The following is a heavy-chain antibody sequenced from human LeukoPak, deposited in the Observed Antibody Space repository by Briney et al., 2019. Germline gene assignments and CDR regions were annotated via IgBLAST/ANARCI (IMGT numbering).Heavy chain of an antibody. V-gene: IGHV3-11*01. CDR3: TRDPRVVDY. CDR2: ISNSGSTI. D-gene: IGHD6-6*01. Sequence: GGSLRLSCAASGFTFSDHYMTWIRQAPGKGLEWVSYISNSGSTIKYADAVKGRFTISGDNAKNSLYLQMNSLRAEDTAVYYCTRDPRVVDYWGQGTLVTVSS. J-gene: IGHJ4*02. CDR1: GFTFSDHY.